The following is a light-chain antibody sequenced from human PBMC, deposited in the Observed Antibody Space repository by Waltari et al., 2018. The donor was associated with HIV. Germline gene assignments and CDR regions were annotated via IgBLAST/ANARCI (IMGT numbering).Light chain of an antibody. Sequence: EIVLTQSPATLSLSPGESATLSCRASQSVSSYLAWYQQKPGQAPRLLIYDASNRATGIPARFSGSGSGTDFTLTISSLEPEDLAVYYCQQRSNWPPFTFGPGTKVDIK. J-gene: IGKJ3*01. CDR1: QSVSSY. CDR2: DAS. CDR3: QQRSNWPPFT. V-gene: IGKV3-11*01.